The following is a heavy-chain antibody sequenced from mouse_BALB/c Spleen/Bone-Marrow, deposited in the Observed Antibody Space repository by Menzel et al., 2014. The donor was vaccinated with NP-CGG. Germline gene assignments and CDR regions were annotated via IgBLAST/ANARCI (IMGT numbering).Heavy chain of an antibody. D-gene: IGHD1-1*01. Sequence: DVKLQESGGGLVQPGGSRKLSCAASGFTFSSFGMHWVRQAPEKGLEWVAYISSGSSTIYYADTVMGRFTTSRDNPKNTLFLQMTSLRSEDTAMYYCARSGSSSGYFDYWGQGTTLTVSS. CDR2: ISSGSSTI. V-gene: IGHV5-17*02. J-gene: IGHJ2*01. CDR3: ARSGSSSGYFDY. CDR1: GFTFSSFG.